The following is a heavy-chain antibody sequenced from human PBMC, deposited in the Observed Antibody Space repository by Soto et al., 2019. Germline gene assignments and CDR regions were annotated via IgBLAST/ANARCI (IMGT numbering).Heavy chain of an antibody. D-gene: IGHD3-10*01. CDR3: ARLCPTNYYGSGIGWFDP. V-gene: IGHV4-39*01. J-gene: IGHJ5*02. CDR2: FYYSGST. CDR1: GGSISTSSYY. Sequence: QLQLQESGPGLVKPSETLSLTCTVSGGSISTSSYYWGWVRQPPGKGLEWIGSFYYSGSTYYNSSLKSRVTISVDPSKNQFSLKLSSVTAADTAVYYCARLCPTNYYGSGIGWFDPWGQGTLVTVSS.